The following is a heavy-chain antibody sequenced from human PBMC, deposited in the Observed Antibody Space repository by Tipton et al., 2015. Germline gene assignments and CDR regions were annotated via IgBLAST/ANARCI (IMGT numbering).Heavy chain of an antibody. CDR1: GFTFSTYS. V-gene: IGHV3-21*04. Sequence: SLRLSCAASGFTFSTYSMTWVRQAPGKGLDWVSSIGNNHFVDYADSVKGRFAISRDNAKNSLYLQMNSLRAEDTAVYYCVKPHYDILTGYKDGMDVWGQGTTVTVSS. CDR2: IGNNHFV. CDR3: VKPHYDILTGYKDGMDV. J-gene: IGHJ6*02. D-gene: IGHD3-9*01.